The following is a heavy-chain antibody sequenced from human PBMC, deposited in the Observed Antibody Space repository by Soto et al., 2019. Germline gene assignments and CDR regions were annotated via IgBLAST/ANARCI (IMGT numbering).Heavy chain of an antibody. CDR2: ISSSSTI. V-gene: IGHV3-48*02. CDR3: ARDPSSRRYYGMDV. Sequence: EVQLVESGGGLVQPGGSLRLSCAASGFTFSSYSMNWVRQAPGKGLEWVSYISSSSTIYYADSVKGRFTISRDNAKNSLYLQMNSLRDEDTAVYYCARDPSSRRYYGMDVWGQGTTVTVSS. J-gene: IGHJ6*02. D-gene: IGHD2-2*01. CDR1: GFTFSSYS.